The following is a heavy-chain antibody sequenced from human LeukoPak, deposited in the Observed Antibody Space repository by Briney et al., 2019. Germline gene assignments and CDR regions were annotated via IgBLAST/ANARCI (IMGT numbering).Heavy chain of an antibody. Sequence: SQTLSLTCAISGDSVSSNSGAWNWLRQSPSRGLEWLGRTYYRSKWYNDYAVSVKSRITINPDTSKNQFSLQLNSVTSEDTAVYYCARDVRPGYSSGHFDYWGQGTLVTVSS. J-gene: IGHJ4*02. CDR2: TYYRSKWYN. CDR3: ARDVRPGYSSGHFDY. D-gene: IGHD6-19*01. V-gene: IGHV6-1*01. CDR1: GDSVSSNSGA.